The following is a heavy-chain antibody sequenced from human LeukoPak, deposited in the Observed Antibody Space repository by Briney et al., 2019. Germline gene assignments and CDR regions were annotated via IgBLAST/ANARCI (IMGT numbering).Heavy chain of an antibody. CDR2: IHSSTTHT. V-gene: IGHV3-21*01. J-gene: IGHJ3*02. D-gene: IGHD1-26*01. Sequence: GGSLRLSCAASGFTFSYYTMNWVRQAPGKGLEWVSSIHSSTTHTYYADSVKGRFTISRDNAKNSLYLQMNSLRAEDTAVYYCARDQTSGSYFDGDAFDIWGQGTMVTVSS. CDR3: ARDQTSGSYFDGDAFDI. CDR1: GFTFSYYT.